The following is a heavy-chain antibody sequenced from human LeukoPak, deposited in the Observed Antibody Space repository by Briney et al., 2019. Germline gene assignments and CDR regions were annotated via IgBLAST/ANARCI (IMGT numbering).Heavy chain of an antibody. D-gene: IGHD3-10*01. J-gene: IGHJ3*02. V-gene: IGHV3-66*02. CDR3: EGSSLDAFDI. Sequence: GGSLRLSCAASGFTVRSNYMSWVRRAPGKGLEWVSVVYNDGSTYYTDSVKGRFTVSRDNSKNTVYLQMNSLGAEDTALYYCEGSSLDAFDIWGQGTMVTVSP. CDR2: VYNDGST. CDR1: GFTVRSNY.